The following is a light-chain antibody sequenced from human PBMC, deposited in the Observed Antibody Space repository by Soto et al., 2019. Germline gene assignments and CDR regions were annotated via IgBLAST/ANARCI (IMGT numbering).Light chain of an antibody. J-gene: IGLJ2*01. V-gene: IGLV2-14*01. CDR1: SSDVGGYNY. CDR2: EVS. CDR3: SSYTSSSTVV. Sequence: QSALTQRASVSGSPGQSITISCTGTSSDVGGYNYVSWYQQHPGKAPKLMIYEVSYRPSGVSNRFSGSKSGNTASLTISGLQAEDDADYYCSSYTSSSTVVFGGGTKLTVL.